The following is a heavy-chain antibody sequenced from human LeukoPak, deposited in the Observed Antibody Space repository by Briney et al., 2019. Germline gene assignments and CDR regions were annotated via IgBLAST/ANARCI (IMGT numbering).Heavy chain of an antibody. Sequence: PSETLSLTCTVSGGSFSRCSYYWGWIRQPPGKGLGWIGSMYCSGSTYYNPSLKSRVTISVDTSKNQFSLKLSSGTAADTAVYYCAREVGGYDSPFDYWGQGTLVTVSS. CDR1: GGSFSRCSYY. V-gene: IGHV4-39*02. J-gene: IGHJ4*02. CDR2: MYCSGST. CDR3: AREVGGYDSPFDY. D-gene: IGHD5-12*01.